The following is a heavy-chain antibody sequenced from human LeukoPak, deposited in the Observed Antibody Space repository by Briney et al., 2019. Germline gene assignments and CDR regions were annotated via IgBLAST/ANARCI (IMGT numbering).Heavy chain of an antibody. V-gene: IGHV4-59*01. CDR3: VRDRELNY. CDR1: GVSISIFY. D-gene: IGHD5-24*01. Sequence: SETLSLTCTLSGVSISIFYWSWVRQSPGKGLEWIGYIYDSGSTTYSPSLRSRATISADTSKNQFSLRLSSVTAADTAVYYCVRDRELNYWGQGILVTVSS. J-gene: IGHJ4*02. CDR2: IYDSGST.